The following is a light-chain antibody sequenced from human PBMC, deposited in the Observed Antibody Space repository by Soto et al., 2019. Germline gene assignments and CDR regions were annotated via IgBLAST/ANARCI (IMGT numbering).Light chain of an antibody. J-gene: IGLJ3*02. CDR2: EVS. CDR3: SSYAGSTFWI. CDR1: GPDVGGYNY. Sequence: QSALTQPASVSGSPGQSITLSCTGSGPDVGGYNYVSWYQQFPGEAPKLLIFEVSNRPSGVSDRFSASKSGNTATLFISGLQRDDEAVYYCSSYAGSTFWIFGGGTKLTVL. V-gene: IGLV2-14*01.